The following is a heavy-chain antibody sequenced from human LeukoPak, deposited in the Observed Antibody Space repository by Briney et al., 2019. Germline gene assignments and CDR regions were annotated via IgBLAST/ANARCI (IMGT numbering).Heavy chain of an antibody. CDR3: ARGADGVSSNSRGSFDP. CDR1: GFTVSSNY. J-gene: IGHJ5*02. V-gene: IGHV3-66*02. CDR2: IYSGGST. Sequence: GGSLRLSCAASGFTVSSNYMSWVRQAPGKGLEWVSVIYSGGSTYYADSVRGRFTISRDNAKTSLYLQMNRLRAEDTAVYSCARGADGVSSNSRGSFDPWGQGTLVTVSS. D-gene: IGHD2-15*01.